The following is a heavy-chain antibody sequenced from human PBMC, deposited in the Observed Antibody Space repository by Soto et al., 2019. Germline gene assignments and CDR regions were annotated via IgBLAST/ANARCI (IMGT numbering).Heavy chain of an antibody. D-gene: IGHD3-3*01. J-gene: IGHJ3*02. CDR2: INPATGAA. V-gene: IGHV1-2*02. Sequence: QLHLVQSGAVVKKPGASVTVSCSASGYPVTAYYMHWVRQAPGRGLEWMGGINPATGAAKYTQTFQGRVTTTRDTSTSTAFMELGGLTSEDTAVFYCARGGGVGVAGSAAFDMWGQGTLVTVSS. CDR1: GYPVTAYY. CDR3: ARGGGVGVAGSAAFDM.